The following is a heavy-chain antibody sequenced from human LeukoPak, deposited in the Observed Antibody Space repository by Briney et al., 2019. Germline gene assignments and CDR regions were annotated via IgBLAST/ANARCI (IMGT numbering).Heavy chain of an antibody. CDR1: GFTFSNAW. D-gene: IGHD3-3*01. CDR2: LYSGGNT. J-gene: IGHJ4*02. Sequence: GGSLRLSCAASGFTFSNAWMSWVRRAPGKGLEWVSILYSGGNTNYADSVKGRFTISRDHSKNTLYLQMNSLRTKDTAVYYCARVRFLEWLSFDYWGRGTLVTVSS. V-gene: IGHV3-66*01. CDR3: ARVRFLEWLSFDY.